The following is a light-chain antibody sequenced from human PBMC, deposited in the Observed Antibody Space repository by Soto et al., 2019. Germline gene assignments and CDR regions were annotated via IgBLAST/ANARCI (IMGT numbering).Light chain of an antibody. J-gene: IGKJ1*01. CDR1: QSVLHSSHNKNY. Sequence: DIVMTQSPDSLAVSLGERATINCKSSQSVLHSSHNKNYLAWYQQKPGQPPKLLIYWASTRKSGVPDRFSGSGSGTDFTLTISSLQAEDVAVCYCQHYYTTPRTFGQGTKVEIK. V-gene: IGKV4-1*01. CDR3: QHYYTTPRT. CDR2: WAS.